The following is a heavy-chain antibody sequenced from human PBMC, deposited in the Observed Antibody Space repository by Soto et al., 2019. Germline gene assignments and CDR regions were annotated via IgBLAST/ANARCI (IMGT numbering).Heavy chain of an antibody. CDR1: GYTFTSYH. Sequence: QVQLVQSGAEVKKPGASVKVSCKASGYTFTSYHMHWVRQAPGHGLEWMRTINPSGGSTSYAQKFQGRVTMTRDTSTSTVYMELSSLSSEDTAVYYCAIAFYYYGSGSLIGDYYGMDVWGQGTTVTVSS. CDR2: INPSGGST. J-gene: IGHJ6*02. CDR3: AIAFYYYGSGSLIGDYYGMDV. V-gene: IGHV1-46*01. D-gene: IGHD3-10*01.